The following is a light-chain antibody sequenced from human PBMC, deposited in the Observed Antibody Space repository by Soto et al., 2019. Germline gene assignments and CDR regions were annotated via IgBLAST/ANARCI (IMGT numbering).Light chain of an antibody. CDR3: QQYNNWPIT. CDR1: QSVSSN. J-gene: IGKJ5*01. V-gene: IGKV3D-15*01. Sequence: EIVMTPSPATPSVSPGERATLSCRASQSVSSNLAWYQQKPGQAPRLLIYGASTRATGIPARFSGSGSGTEFTLTISSLQSEDFAVYYCQQYNNWPITFGQGTRLEIK. CDR2: GAS.